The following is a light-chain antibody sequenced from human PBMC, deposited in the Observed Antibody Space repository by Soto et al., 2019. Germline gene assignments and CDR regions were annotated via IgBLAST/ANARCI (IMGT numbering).Light chain of an antibody. J-gene: IGKJ1*01. V-gene: IGKV1D-8*03. CDR2: AAS. CDR1: QGISNY. CDR3: QQYYSFPRT. Sequence: VIWMTQSPSLLSASTGDRVTINCRMSQGISNYLDWYQRKPGKAPELLIYAASTLQSGVPSRFSGSGSGTDFTLTISCLQSEDFANYYCQQYYSFPRTFGHGTKVEFK.